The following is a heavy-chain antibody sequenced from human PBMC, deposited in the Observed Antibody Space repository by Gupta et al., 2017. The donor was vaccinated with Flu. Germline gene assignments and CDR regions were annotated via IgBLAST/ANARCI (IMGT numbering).Heavy chain of an antibody. CDR3: ARTSIVVVPAANEDYYYGMDV. CDR2: MNPNSGNT. Sequence: RQATGQGLEWMGWMNPNSGNTGYAQKFQSRVTMTRNTSISTAYMELSSLRSEDTAVYYCARTSIVVVPAANEDYYYGMDVWGQGTTVTVSS. D-gene: IGHD2-2*01. V-gene: IGHV1-8*01. J-gene: IGHJ6*02.